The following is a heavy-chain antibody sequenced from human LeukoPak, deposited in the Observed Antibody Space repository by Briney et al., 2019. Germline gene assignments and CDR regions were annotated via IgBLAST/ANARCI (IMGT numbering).Heavy chain of an antibody. V-gene: IGHV3-23*01. CDR2: ISGSGGST. D-gene: IGHD2-2*01. J-gene: IGHJ4*02. Sequence: GGSLRLSCAASGFTFSSHAMSWVRQAPGKGLEWVSAISGSGGSTYYADSVKGRFTISRDNSKSTLYLQMNGLRAEDTATYYCAKHGGASTFWGPDYWGQGTLVTVSS. CDR1: GFTFSSHA. CDR3: AKHGGASTFWGPDY.